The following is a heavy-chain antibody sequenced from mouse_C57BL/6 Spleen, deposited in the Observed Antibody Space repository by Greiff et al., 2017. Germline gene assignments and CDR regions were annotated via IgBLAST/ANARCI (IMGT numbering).Heavy chain of an antibody. Sequence: QVHVKQSGAELVKPGASVKLSCKASGYTFTSYWMQWVQQRPGQGLEWIGEIDPSDSYTNYNQKFKGKATLTVDTSASTAYMQLSSLTSEDSAVYYCAREYGYGRRYAMDYWGQGTSVTVSS. D-gene: IGHD2-2*01. J-gene: IGHJ4*01. CDR1: GYTFTSYW. CDR3: AREYGYGRRYAMDY. V-gene: IGHV1-50*01. CDR2: IDPSDSYT.